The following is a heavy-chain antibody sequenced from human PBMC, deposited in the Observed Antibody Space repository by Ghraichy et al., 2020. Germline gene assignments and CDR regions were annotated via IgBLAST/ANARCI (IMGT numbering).Heavy chain of an antibody. D-gene: IGHD1-26*01. J-gene: IGHJ4*02. V-gene: IGHV1-18*04. CDR1: GYTFTSYG. CDR3: AREWELRERVGATPLGDY. Sequence: ASVKVSCKASGYTFTSYGISWVRQAHGQGLEWMGWISAYNGNTNYAQKLQGRVTMTTDTSTSTAYMELRSLRSDDTAVYYCAREWELRERVGATPLGDYWGQGTLVTVSS. CDR2: ISAYNGNT.